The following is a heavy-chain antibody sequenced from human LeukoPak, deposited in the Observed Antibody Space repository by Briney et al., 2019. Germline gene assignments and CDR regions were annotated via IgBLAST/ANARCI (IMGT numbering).Heavy chain of an antibody. CDR2: INDSGAVT. CDR3: GKYISGYAADFDY. Sequence: GGSLRLSCAASGFTFSNYAMTWVRQAPGKGLEWVSVINDSGAVTHYADSVKGRFTMSRDNSKNTLYLQMNGLRGEDTALYYCGKYISGYAADFDYWGQGTLVSVSS. J-gene: IGHJ4*02. CDR1: GFTFSNYA. V-gene: IGHV3-23*01. D-gene: IGHD6-19*01.